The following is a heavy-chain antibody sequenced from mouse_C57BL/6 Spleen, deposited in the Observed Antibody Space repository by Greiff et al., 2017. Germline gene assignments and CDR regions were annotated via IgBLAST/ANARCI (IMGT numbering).Heavy chain of an antibody. J-gene: IGHJ3*01. CDR1: GYTFTSYG. CDR2: IYPRSGTT. V-gene: IGHV1-81*01. D-gene: IGHD1-1*01. CDR3: AREDYGSSSFAY. Sequence: VQLQQSGAELARPGASVKLSCKASGYTFTSYGISWVKQRTGQGLEWIGEIYPRSGTTYYNEKFKGKATLTADKSSSTAYMELRSLPSEDSAVYFCAREDYGSSSFAYWGQGTLVTVSA.